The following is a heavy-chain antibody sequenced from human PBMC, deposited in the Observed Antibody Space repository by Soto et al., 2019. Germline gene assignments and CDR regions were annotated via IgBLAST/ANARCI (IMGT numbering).Heavy chain of an antibody. CDR1: GLTFRSYW. V-gene: IGHV3-74*03. Sequence: EVQLVESGGGLVQPGESLRLSCAASGLTFRSYWMHWVRQATGKGRVWVSRINTDGSVAMYVDSVKGRFTISRDNAKNTLYLHMNSLRAEDTAVYYCVRDRQLWRFDSWGQGTLVTVSS. J-gene: IGHJ4*02. D-gene: IGHD2-21*01. CDR2: INTDGSVA. CDR3: VRDRQLWRFDS.